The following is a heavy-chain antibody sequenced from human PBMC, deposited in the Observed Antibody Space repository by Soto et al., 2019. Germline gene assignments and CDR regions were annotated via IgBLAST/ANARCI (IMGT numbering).Heavy chain of an antibody. J-gene: IGHJ6*02. CDR2: IIPIFGTA. V-gene: IGHV1-69*13. CDR1: GGTFSSYA. Sequence: SVKVSCKASGGTFSSYAISWVRQAPGQGLEWMGGIIPIFGTANYAQKFQGRVTITADESTSTAYMELSSLRSEDTAVYYCARVLVSYYDSSGYYYYYGMDVWGQGTTVTVSS. CDR3: ARVLVSYYDSSGYYYYYGMDV. D-gene: IGHD3-22*01.